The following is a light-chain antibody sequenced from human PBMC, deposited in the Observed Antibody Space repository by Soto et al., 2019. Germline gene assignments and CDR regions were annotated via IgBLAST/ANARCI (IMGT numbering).Light chain of an antibody. Sequence: QLVLTQPASVSGSPGQSITISCTGSSSDVGDYDFVSWYQQHPGKAPKLIIYEVSDRPSGVSNRFSGSKSGNTASLTISGLQAEDDAHYYCSSFTSTSTLVVFGGGTQLTVL. CDR1: SSDVGDYDF. V-gene: IGLV2-14*01. CDR2: EVS. J-gene: IGLJ2*01. CDR3: SSFTSTSTLVV.